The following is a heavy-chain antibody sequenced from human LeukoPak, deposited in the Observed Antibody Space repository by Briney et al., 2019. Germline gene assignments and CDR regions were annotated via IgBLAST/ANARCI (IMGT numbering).Heavy chain of an antibody. CDR1: GYTFTNYA. D-gene: IGHD2-8*01. V-gene: IGHV7-4-1*02. CDR3: ARDEGSVLMVYAGFSYYFDY. CDR2: INTDSGNP. J-gene: IGHJ4*02. Sequence: ASVKVSCKASGYTFTNYAMNWVRQAPGQGLEWMGWINTDSGNPTYAQGFTGRFVFSLDSSVSTAYLQISNLMPEDTAKYYCARDEGSVLMVYAGFSYYFDYWGQGTLVTVSS.